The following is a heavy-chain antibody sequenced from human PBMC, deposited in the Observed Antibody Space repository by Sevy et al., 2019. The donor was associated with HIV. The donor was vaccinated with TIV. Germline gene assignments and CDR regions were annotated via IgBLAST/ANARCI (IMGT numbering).Heavy chain of an antibody. CDR1: GFTFRNYA. CDR2: ISYDGSNK. J-gene: IGHJ4*02. CDR3: AREGQLWFVYYFDN. D-gene: IGHD3-10*01. Sequence: GGSLRLSCTASGFTFRNYAMNWVRQAPGKGLERVALISYDGSNKYYADSVRGRFAISRENSMNTLYLQMNSLRPEDTAIYYCAREGQLWFVYYFDNWGQGTLVTVSS. V-gene: IGHV3-30*09.